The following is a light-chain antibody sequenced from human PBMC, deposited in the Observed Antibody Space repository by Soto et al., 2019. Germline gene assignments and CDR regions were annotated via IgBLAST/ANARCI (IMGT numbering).Light chain of an antibody. CDR1: SSDVGGYNY. CDR3: SSYTSSSTPFV. J-gene: IGLJ1*01. Sequence: QSVLTQPASVSGSPGQSITISCTGTSSDVGGYNYVSWYQQHPGKAPELMIYDVSNRPSGVSNRFSGSKSGNTASLTISGLQAEDEADYYCSSYTSSSTPFVCGTGTKVTVL. CDR2: DVS. V-gene: IGLV2-14*03.